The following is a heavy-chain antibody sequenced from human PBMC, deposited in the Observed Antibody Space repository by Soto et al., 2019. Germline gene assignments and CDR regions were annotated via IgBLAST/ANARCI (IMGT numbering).Heavy chain of an antibody. CDR1: RVTFSSYA. D-gene: IGHD6-6*01. CDR2: ISGSGGST. CDR3: AKDDLAARPGWFDP. Sequence: RLSFTASRVTFSSYAMSVVRQARGKGLEWVSAISGSGGSTYYADSVKGRFTISRDNSKNTLYLQMNSLRAEDTAVYYCAKDDLAARPGWFDPWGQGTLVTVSS. J-gene: IGHJ5*02. V-gene: IGHV3-23*01.